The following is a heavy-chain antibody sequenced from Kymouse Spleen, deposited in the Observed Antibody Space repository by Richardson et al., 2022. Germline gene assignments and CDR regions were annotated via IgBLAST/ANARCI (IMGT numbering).Heavy chain of an antibody. CDR1: GFTFSSYA. D-gene: IGHD3-10*01. J-gene: IGHJ4*02. CDR2: ISGSGGST. Sequence: EVQLVESGGGLVQPGGSLRLSCAASGFTFSSYAMSWVRQAPGKGLEWVSAISGSGGSTYYADSVKGRFTISRDNSKNTLYLQMNSLRAEDTAVYYCAKDQGFDYYGSGSYSFDYWGQGTLVTVSS. V-gene: IGHV3-23*04. CDR3: AKDQGFDYYGSGSYSFDY.